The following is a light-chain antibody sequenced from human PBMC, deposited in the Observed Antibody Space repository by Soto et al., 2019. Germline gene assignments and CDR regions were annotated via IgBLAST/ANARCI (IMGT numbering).Light chain of an antibody. CDR2: RNN. J-gene: IGLJ3*02. V-gene: IGLV1-44*01. Sequence: QSVLTQPPSASGTPGQSVTISCSGSGSNIGSKSAYWYQQLPGTAPKLLIYRNNQRPSGVPDRFSGSKSGTSASLAISGLQSEDEADYYCATWDDSLKGGVFGGGTKVTVL. CDR3: ATWDDSLKGGV. CDR1: GSNIGSKS.